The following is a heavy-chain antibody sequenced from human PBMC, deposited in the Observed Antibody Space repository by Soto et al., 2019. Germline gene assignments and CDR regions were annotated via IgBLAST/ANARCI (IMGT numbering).Heavy chain of an antibody. CDR3: ARADYYYYGMDV. Sequence: PGGSLRLSCAASGFTFSRYEMNWVRQAPGKGLEWISYISTSGSTIYYADSVKGRFTISRDNAKNSLYLQMNSLRAEDTAVYYCARADYYYYGMDVWGQGTTVTVSS. CDR2: ISTSGSTI. J-gene: IGHJ6*02. CDR1: GFTFSRYE. V-gene: IGHV3-48*03.